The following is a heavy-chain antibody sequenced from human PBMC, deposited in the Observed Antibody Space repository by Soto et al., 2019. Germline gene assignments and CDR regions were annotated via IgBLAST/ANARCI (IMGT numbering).Heavy chain of an antibody. CDR2: ISGSGGST. J-gene: IGHJ3*01. CDR3: AKDQYGKNAFDL. D-gene: IGHD4-17*01. CDR1: GFTFSSYA. Sequence: EVQLLESGGGLVQPGGSLRLSCAASGFTFSSYAMSWVRQAPGKGLQWVSAISGSGGSTYYADSVKGQFTISRDNSKNPLYLQMNSLGAEETAVYYCAKDQYGKNAFDLWGQGTMVTVSS. V-gene: IGHV3-23*01.